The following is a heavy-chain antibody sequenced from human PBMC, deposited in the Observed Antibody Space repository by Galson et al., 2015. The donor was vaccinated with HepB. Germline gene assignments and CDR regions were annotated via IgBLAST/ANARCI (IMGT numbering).Heavy chain of an antibody. CDR3: TRYLRAAGRYWYFDL. V-gene: IGHV3-53*01. Sequence: SLRLSCAASGLTVSNNYMNWVRQAPGKGLDWVSVIYSEGSGGSTYYADSVKGRFTISRDNSKNTLYLQMSSLSAEDTAIYYCTRYLRAAGRYWYFDLWGRGTLVTVSS. CDR1: GLTVSNNY. J-gene: IGHJ2*01. CDR2: IYSEGSGGST. D-gene: IGHD6-13*01.